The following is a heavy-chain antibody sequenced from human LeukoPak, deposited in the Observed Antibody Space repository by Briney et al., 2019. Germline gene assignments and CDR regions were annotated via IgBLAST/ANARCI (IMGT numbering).Heavy chain of an antibody. D-gene: IGHD5-18*01. CDR1: GFTFSSYA. J-gene: IGHJ6*02. CDR2: ISYDGSNK. Sequence: GGSLRLSRAASGFTFSSYAMHWVRQAPGKGLEWVAVISYDGSNKYYADSVKGRFTISRDNSKNTLYLQMNSLRAEDTALYYCAKDMDTAMDNYYYGMDVWGQGTTVTVSS. V-gene: IGHV3-30-3*01. CDR3: AKDMDTAMDNYYYGMDV.